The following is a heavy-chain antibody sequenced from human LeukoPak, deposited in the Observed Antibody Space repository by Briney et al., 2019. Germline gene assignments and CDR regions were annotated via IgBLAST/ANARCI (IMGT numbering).Heavy chain of an antibody. CDR3: ARDYYDSSGYDDY. Sequence: GGSLRLSCAASGFIFSSYGMNWVRQAPGKRLEWVSYISSSSDSIYYADSVKGRFTISRDNAENSLYLQMNSLRAEDTAVYYCARDYYDSSGYDDYWGQGTLVTVSS. V-gene: IGHV3-48*01. D-gene: IGHD3-22*01. CDR1: GFIFSSYG. CDR2: ISSSSDSI. J-gene: IGHJ4*02.